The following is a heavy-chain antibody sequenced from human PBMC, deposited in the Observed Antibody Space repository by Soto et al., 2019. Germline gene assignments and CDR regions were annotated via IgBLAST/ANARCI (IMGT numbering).Heavy chain of an antibody. D-gene: IGHD6-13*01. CDR1: GGSISSGGYY. CDR3: ARDTIAAAGMFDY. V-gene: IGHV4-31*03. J-gene: IGHJ4*02. CDR2: IYYSGST. Sequence: SETLSLTCTVSGGSISSGGYYWSWIRQHPGKGLEWIGYIYYSGSTYYNPSLKSRVTISVDTSKNQFSLKLSSVTAADTAVYYCARDTIAAAGMFDYWGQGTLVTVSS.